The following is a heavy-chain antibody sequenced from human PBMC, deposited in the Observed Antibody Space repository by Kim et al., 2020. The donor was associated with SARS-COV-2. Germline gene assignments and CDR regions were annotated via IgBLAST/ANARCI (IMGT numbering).Heavy chain of an antibody. Sequence: YTTEYAPSVKSPMTVSRDYSKNSRYLQMDSLKPGDTAMYYCVKGHRVLDSWGQGTLVTVSS. CDR2: YTT. V-gene: IGHV3-72*01. J-gene: IGHJ4*02. CDR3: VKGHRVLDS.